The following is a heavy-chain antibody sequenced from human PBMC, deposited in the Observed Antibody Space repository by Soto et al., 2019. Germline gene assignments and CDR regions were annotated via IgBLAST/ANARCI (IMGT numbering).Heavy chain of an antibody. D-gene: IGHD3-16*01. CDR2: INTYNGNT. J-gene: IGHJ5*02. V-gene: IGHV1-18*01. CDR1: GYTFTNYG. Sequence: GASVKVSCKASGYTFTNYGISWVRQAPGQGLEWMGWINTYNGNTNHAQKLQGRVTMTTDTSTSTAYMELRSLRSDDTAVYYCARDQSWHELVWWFDPWGQGTLVTVSS. CDR3: ARDQSWHELVWWFDP.